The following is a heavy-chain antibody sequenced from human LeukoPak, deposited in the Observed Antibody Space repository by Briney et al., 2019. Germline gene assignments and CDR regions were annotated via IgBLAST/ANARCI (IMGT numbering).Heavy chain of an antibody. CDR3: ARGIVAAAGT. CDR1: GFTFDDYA. CDR2: ISWNSGSI. D-gene: IGHD6-13*01. J-gene: IGHJ4*02. V-gene: IGHV3-9*01. Sequence: HPGGSLRLSCAASGFTFDDYAMHWVRQAPGKGLEWVSGISWNSGSIGYADSVKGRFTISRDNAKNSLYLQMNSLRAEDTAVYYCARGIVAAAGTWGQGTLVTVSS.